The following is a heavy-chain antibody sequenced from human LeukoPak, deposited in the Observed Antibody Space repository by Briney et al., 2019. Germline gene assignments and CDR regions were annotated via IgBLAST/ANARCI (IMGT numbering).Heavy chain of an antibody. V-gene: IGHV3-21*01. CDR1: GFTFTSNS. CDR2: ISSSSSYI. Sequence: GGSLRLSCAASGFTFTSNSMNWVRQAPGKGLEWVSSISSSSSYIYYADSVKGRFTISRDNAKNSLYLQMNSLRAEDTAVYYCARDKNFGGYMDVWGKGTTVTVSS. CDR3: ARDKNFGGYMDV. D-gene: IGHD3-10*01. J-gene: IGHJ6*03.